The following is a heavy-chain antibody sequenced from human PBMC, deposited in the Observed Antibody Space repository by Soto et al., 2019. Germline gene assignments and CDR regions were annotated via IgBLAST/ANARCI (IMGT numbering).Heavy chain of an antibody. Sequence: GGSLRLSCAASGFTFSSYALSWVRQAPGKGLEWVSTISSNSAYIYYTDALRGRFTISRDNAKNSLHLQMNSLRAEDTAVYYCTRDASRDSSARGWFDPWGPGTLVTVSS. CDR3: TRDASRDSSARGWFDP. D-gene: IGHD6-13*01. J-gene: IGHJ5*02. CDR2: ISSNSAYI. CDR1: GFTFSSYA. V-gene: IGHV3-21*01.